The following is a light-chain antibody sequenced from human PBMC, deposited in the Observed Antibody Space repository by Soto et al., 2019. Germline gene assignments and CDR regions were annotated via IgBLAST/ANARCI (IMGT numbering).Light chain of an antibody. CDR3: QVWGSSSDRVV. CDR2: YDS. V-gene: IGLV3-21*04. CDR1: NIGSKS. J-gene: IGLJ2*01. Sequence: SYELTQPPSVSVAPGKTARITCGGNNIGSKSVHWYQQKPGQAPVLVIYYDSDRPSGIPERFSGSNTGNTATLTISRVEAGDEADYYCQVWGSSSDRVVFGGGTKVTVL.